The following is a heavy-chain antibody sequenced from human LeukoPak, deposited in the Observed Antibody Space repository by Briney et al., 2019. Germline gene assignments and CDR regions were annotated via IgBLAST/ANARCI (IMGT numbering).Heavy chain of an antibody. D-gene: IGHD2-15*01. J-gene: IGHJ6*03. CDR1: GFTVSSNP. CDR2: IYSDNT. CDR3: ARVRCSGGSCPYYYYYYYMDV. Sequence: GGSLRLSCTVSGFTVSSNPMSWVRQAPGKGLEWVSFIYSDNTHYSDSVKGRFTISRDNAKNSLYLQMNSLRAEDTAVYYCARVRCSGGSCPYYYYYYYMDVWGKGTTVTVSS. V-gene: IGHV3-53*01.